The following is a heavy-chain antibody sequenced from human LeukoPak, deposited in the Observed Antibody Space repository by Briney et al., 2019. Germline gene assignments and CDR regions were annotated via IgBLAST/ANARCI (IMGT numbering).Heavy chain of an antibody. CDR1: GFTFSSYA. CDR3: ARDRLVGATRPTDAFDI. CDR2: ISYDGSNK. J-gene: IGHJ3*02. D-gene: IGHD1-26*01. Sequence: PGRSLRLSCAASGFTFSSYAMHWVRQAPGKGLEWVAVISYDGSNKYYADSVKGRFTISRDNSKNTLYLQMNSLRAEDTAVYYCARDRLVGATRPTDAFDIWGQGTMVTVSS. V-gene: IGHV3-30*01.